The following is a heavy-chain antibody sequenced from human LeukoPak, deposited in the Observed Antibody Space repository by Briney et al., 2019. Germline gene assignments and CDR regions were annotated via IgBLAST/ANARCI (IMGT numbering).Heavy chain of an antibody. V-gene: IGHV1-2*02. Sequence: ASVKVSCKASGYTFTGYYMHWVRQAPGQGLEWMGWINPNSGGTNYAQKFQGRVTMTRDTSISTAYMEVSRLRSDDTAVYYCAIHPAGQQLAFATGGQGTLVTVSS. J-gene: IGHJ4*02. CDR1: GYTFTGYY. D-gene: IGHD6-13*01. CDR3: AIHPAGQQLAFAT. CDR2: INPNSGGT.